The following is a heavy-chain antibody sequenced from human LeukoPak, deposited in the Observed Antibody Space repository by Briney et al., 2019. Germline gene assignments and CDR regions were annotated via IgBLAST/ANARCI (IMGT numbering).Heavy chain of an antibody. D-gene: IGHD3-22*01. J-gene: IGHJ2*01. CDR1: GGSISSSSYY. CDR2: IYYSGRT. CDR3: ARGVSMIVVVIHDWYFDL. V-gene: IGHV4-39*01. Sequence: SETLSLTCTVSGGSISSSSYYWGWIRQPPGKGLEWIGNIYYSGRTYYNPSLKSRVTISVDTSKNQFSLELSSVTATDTAVYYCARGVSMIVVVIHDWYFDLWGRGTLVTVSS.